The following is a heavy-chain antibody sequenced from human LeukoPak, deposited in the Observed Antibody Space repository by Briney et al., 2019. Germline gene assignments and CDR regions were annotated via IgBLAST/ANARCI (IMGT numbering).Heavy chain of an antibody. J-gene: IGHJ4*02. V-gene: IGHV3-7*01. CDR2: INQDGSIQ. CDR3: SGSLDY. Sequence: PGGSLRLSCAASGFPFSDYWMDWVRQAPGKGMEWVANINQDGSIQYYADSVRGRFIISRNNAKNSLYLQMYSLRAEDTAIYFCSGSLDYLGQGALATVSS. CDR1: GFPFSDYW.